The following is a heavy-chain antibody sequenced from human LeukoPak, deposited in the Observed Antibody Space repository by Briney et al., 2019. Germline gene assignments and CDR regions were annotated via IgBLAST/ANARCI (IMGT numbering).Heavy chain of an antibody. CDR2: IKQDGSEK. CDR1: GFTFSSYW. V-gene: IGHV3-7*01. J-gene: IGHJ6*03. CDR3: ARLMYYDFWSGYYKGYYYYMDV. D-gene: IGHD3-3*01. Sequence: GGSLRLSCAASGFTFSSYWMSWVRQAPGRGLEWVANIKQDGSEKYYVDSVKGRFTISRDNAKNSLYLQMNSLRAEDTAVYYCARLMYYDFWSGYYKGYYYYMDVWAKGPRSPSP.